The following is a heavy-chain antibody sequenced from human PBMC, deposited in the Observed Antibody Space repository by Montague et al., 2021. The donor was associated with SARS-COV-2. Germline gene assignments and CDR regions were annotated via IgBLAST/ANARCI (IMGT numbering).Heavy chain of an antibody. CDR3: ARSGWLTRGFDS. J-gene: IGHJ4*02. D-gene: IGHD5-12*01. CDR2: INYSGIT. V-gene: IGHV4-59*01. CDR1: GGSISTYY. Sequence: SETLSLTCTVSGGSISTYYWSWIRQPPGKGLEWIAYINYSGITNHNPSLKSRVSVSLDTSKNHFSLNLKSVTAADTAVYYCARSGWLTRGFDSWGQGTLVLDSS.